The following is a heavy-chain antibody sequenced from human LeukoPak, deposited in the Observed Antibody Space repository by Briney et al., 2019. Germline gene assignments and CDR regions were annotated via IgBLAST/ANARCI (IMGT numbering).Heavy chain of an antibody. CDR3: GREYGSGSSSPFDY. CDR1: GFTFSSYA. J-gene: IGHJ4*02. D-gene: IGHD3-10*01. Sequence: GGSLRLSCAASGFTFSSYAMNWVRQAPGKGLEWVSAISGSGGTTDYADSVKGRFTISRDSSKNTLFLQMNSLRAEDTAVYYCGREYGSGSSSPFDYWGQGTLVTVSS. CDR2: ISGSGGTT. V-gene: IGHV3-23*01.